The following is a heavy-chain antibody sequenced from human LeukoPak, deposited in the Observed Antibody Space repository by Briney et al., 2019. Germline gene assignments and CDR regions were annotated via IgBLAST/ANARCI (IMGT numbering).Heavy chain of an antibody. D-gene: IGHD3-10*01. CDR1: GFTFSSYA. V-gene: IGHV3-23*01. J-gene: IGHJ4*02. CDR2: ISGSGGST. CDR3: ANSGNYYGSGSYYTFDY. Sequence: PGGSLRLSCAASGFTFSSYAMSWVRQAPGKGLEWVSAISGSGGSTYYADSVKGRFTISRDNSKNTLYLQMNSLRAEDTAVYYCANSGNYYGSGSYYTFDYWGQGTLVTVSS.